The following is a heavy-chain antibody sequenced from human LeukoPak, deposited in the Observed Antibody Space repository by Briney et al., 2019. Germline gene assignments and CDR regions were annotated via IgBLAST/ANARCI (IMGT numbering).Heavy chain of an antibody. Sequence: VASVKVSCKASGGTFSSYAISWVRQAPGQGLEWMGGIIPIFGTANYAQKFQGRVTITADESTSTAYMELSSLRSEDTAVYYCARLVAGYGGTYYFEYWGQGTLVTVSS. V-gene: IGHV1-69*13. CDR2: IIPIFGTA. D-gene: IGHD5-12*01. CDR1: GGTFSSYA. CDR3: ARLVAGYGGTYYFEY. J-gene: IGHJ4*02.